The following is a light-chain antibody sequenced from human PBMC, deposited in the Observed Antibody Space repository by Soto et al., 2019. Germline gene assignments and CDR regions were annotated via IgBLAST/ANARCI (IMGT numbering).Light chain of an antibody. Sequence: DIQMTQSPSSLSASVGDRVTITCRASQSISSYLNWYQQKPGKAPKLLIYAASSLQSGVPSRFSGSGSGTDFTLTISSLQPEDFATYYCQQYNSYSPETFGQGTKVDIK. CDR3: QQYNSYSPET. CDR2: AAS. J-gene: IGKJ1*01. V-gene: IGKV1-39*01. CDR1: QSISSY.